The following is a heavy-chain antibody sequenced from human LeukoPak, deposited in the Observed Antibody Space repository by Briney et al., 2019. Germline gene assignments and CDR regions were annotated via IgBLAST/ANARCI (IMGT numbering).Heavy chain of an antibody. D-gene: IGHD2-2*01. J-gene: IGHJ5*02. CDR2: IYYSGST. V-gene: IGHV4-39*07. Sequence: HPSETLSLTCTVSGGSISSSSYYWGWIRQPPGKGLEWIGSIYYSGSTYYNPSLKSRVTISVDTSKNQFSLKLSSVTAADTAVYYCAREYCSSTSCYGDPSNWFDPWGQGTLVTVSS. CDR1: GGSISSSSYY. CDR3: AREYCSSTSCYGDPSNWFDP.